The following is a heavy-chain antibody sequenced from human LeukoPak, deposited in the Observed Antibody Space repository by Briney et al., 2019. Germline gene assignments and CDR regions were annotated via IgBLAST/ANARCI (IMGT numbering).Heavy chain of an antibody. V-gene: IGHV3-21*01. J-gene: IGHJ6*02. CDR3: ARVGGAYYHGMDV. CDR1: GYSVSSSY. CDR2: ISSTGTYI. D-gene: IGHD4/OR15-4a*01. Sequence: GGSLRLSCAASGYSVSSSYMSWVRQAPGKGLEWVSPISSTGTYISYADSVKGRFTISRDNAKNSLYLQMNSLRVEDTAVYYCARVGGAYYHGMDVWGQGTTVTVSS.